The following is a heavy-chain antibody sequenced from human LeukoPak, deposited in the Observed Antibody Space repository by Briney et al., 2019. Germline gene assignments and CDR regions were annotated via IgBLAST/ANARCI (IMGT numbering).Heavy chain of an antibody. V-gene: IGHV1-69*06. D-gene: IGHD6-19*01. CDR1: GGTFSSYA. Sequence: ASVKVSCKASGGTFSSYAISWVRQAPGQGLEWMGGIIPIFGTANYAQKFQGRVTITADKSTSTAYMELSSLRSEDTAVYYCARGGPSSGWYQVDYWGQGTLVTVSS. J-gene: IGHJ4*02. CDR2: IIPIFGTA. CDR3: ARGGPSSGWYQVDY.